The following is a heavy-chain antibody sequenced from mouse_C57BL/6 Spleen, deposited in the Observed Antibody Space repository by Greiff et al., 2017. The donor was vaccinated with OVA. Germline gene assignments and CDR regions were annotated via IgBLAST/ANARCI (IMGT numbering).Heavy chain of an antibody. CDR2: INPYNGDT. CDR1: GYSFTGYF. Sequence: VQLKESGPELVKPGDSVKISCKASGYSFTGYFMNWVMQSHGKSLEWIGRINPYNGDTFYNQKFKGKATLTVDKSSSTAHMELRSLTSEDSAVYYCAREDYDWYFDVWGTGITVTVSS. J-gene: IGHJ1*03. V-gene: IGHV1-20*01. CDR3: AREDYDWYFDV. D-gene: IGHD2-4*01.